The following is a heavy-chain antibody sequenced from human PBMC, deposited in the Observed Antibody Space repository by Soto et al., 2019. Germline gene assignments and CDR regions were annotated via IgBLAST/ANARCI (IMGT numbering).Heavy chain of an antibody. D-gene: IGHD6-19*01. CDR1: GFTFNDYY. CDR3: ARTRTTGSGWYAY. CDR2: ISSDGKTI. V-gene: IGHV3-11*01. Sequence: GGSLRLSCAASGFTFNDYYMSWIRQAPGKGLEWLSYISSDGKTISYADSVKGRFTISRDNAKNSLYLQMDGLRAEDAAVYYCARTRTTGSGWYAYWGQGTLVTVSS. J-gene: IGHJ4*02.